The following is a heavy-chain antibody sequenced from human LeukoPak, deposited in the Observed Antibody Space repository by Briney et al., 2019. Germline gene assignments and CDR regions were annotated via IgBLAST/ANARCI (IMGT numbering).Heavy chain of an antibody. D-gene: IGHD3-22*01. J-gene: IGHJ4*02. CDR2: IYYSGST. V-gene: IGHV4-61*01. Sequence: SETLSLTCTVSGGSVSSGSYYWSWIRQPPGKGLEWIGYIYYSGSTNYNPSLKSRVTISVDTSKNQFSLKLSSVTAADTAVYYCARAAAGAYYYDSSGSDLDYWGQGTLVTVSS. CDR1: GGSVSSGSYY. CDR3: ARAAAGAYYYDSSGSDLDY.